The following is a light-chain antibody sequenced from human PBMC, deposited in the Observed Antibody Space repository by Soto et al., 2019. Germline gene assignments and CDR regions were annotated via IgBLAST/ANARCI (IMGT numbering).Light chain of an antibody. Sequence: DIQMTQSPSTLSASVGDRVTITCRASQSISSWLAWYQQKPGKAPKLLIYDASSLESGVPSRFSGGGSGTEFTLTISSLQPDDFATYYCHSRAFGQGTRLEI. CDR1: QSISSW. CDR2: DAS. CDR3: HSRA. J-gene: IGKJ5*01. V-gene: IGKV1-5*01.